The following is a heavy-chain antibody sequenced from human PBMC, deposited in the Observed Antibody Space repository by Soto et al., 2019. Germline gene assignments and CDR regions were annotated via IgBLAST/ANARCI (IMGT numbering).Heavy chain of an antibody. CDR2: INPNSGDT. CDR1: GYTFTGYY. J-gene: IGHJ6*02. CDR3: AKGGAIVAAGTRVYLYNAMDV. D-gene: IGHD1-26*01. Sequence: ASVKVSCKASGYTFTGYYVHWVREAPGQGLELMGWINPNSGDTYLAQRFQGRVTMNRDTSIGTAYMELRGLTSDDTAEYYCAKGGAIVAAGTRVYLYNAMDVWGQGTTVTVYS. V-gene: IGHV1-2*02.